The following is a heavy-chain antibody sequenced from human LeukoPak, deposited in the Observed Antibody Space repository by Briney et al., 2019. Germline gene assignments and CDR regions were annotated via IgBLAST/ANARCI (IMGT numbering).Heavy chain of an antibody. CDR1: GFTFSSYG. Sequence: PGGSLRLSCAASGFTFSSYGMPWVRQAPGKGLEWVAVISYDGSNKYYADSVKGRFTISRDNSKNTLYLQMNSLRAEDTAVYYCAKLSTDDSSGYYYTHAFDIWGQGTMVTVCS. D-gene: IGHD3-22*01. CDR3: AKLSTDDSSGYYYTHAFDI. V-gene: IGHV3-30*18. CDR2: ISYDGSNK. J-gene: IGHJ3*02.